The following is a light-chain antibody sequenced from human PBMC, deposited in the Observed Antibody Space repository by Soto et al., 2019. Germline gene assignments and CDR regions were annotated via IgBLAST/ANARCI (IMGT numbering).Light chain of an antibody. CDR3: QQRSIWPPYT. V-gene: IGKV3-11*01. Sequence: EIVLTQSPATLSLSPGERATLSCRASQSVSSYLAWYQQKPGQAPRLLIYDASNRATGIPARFSGSGSGTDFTLTFSSLEPEDFAVYYCQQRSIWPPYTFGQTTQLEI. J-gene: IGKJ2*01. CDR1: QSVSSY. CDR2: DAS.